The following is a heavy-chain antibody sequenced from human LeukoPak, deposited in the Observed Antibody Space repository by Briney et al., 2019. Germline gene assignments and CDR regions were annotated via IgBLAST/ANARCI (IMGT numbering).Heavy chain of an antibody. CDR3: AKDPDGGYDFWSGYLDY. CDR2: ISGSGGST. CDR1: GLTFSSYA. V-gene: IGHV3-23*01. Sequence: GGSLRLSCAASGLTFSSYAMSWVRQAPGKGLEWVSAISGSGGSTYYADPVKGRFTISRDNSKNTLYLQMNSLRAEDTAVYYCAKDPDGGYDFWSGYLDYWGQGTLVTVSS. D-gene: IGHD3-3*01. J-gene: IGHJ4*02.